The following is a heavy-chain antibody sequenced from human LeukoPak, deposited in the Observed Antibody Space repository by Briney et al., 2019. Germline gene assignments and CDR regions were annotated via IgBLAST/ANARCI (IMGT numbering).Heavy chain of an antibody. CDR3: ARLVGYCSSTSCLDFDY. V-gene: IGHV1-69*05. D-gene: IGHD2-2*01. Sequence: SVKVFCKASGGTFSSYAISWVRQAPGQGLEWMGGIIPIFGTANYAQKFQGRVTITTDESTSTAYMELSSLRSEDTAVYYCARLVGYCSSTSCLDFDYWGQGTLVTVSS. CDR2: IIPIFGTA. CDR1: GGTFSSYA. J-gene: IGHJ4*02.